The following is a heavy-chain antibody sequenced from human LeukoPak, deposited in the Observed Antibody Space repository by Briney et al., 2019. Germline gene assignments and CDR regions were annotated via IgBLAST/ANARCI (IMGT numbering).Heavy chain of an antibody. V-gene: IGHV1-46*01. D-gene: IGHD6-6*01. CDR1: GFKFTNFY. CDR3: ARSEYSKSIWFDP. CDR2: INPSGRTT. J-gene: IGHJ5*02. Sequence: GASVKISCKASGFKFTNFYFHWVRQAPGQGLEWMGIINPSGRTTTYAQKFQGNITMTRDTSTSTVYMEMTSLTSEDTAVYYCARSEYSKSIWFDPWGQGTLVTVSS.